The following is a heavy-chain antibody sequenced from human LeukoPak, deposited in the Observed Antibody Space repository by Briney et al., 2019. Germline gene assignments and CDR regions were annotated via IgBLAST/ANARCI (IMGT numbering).Heavy chain of an antibody. V-gene: IGHV3-74*01. CDR3: TTDRKWCTYN. J-gene: IGHJ4*02. CDR2: INSDGSST. D-gene: IGHD2-8*02. CDR1: GFTFSSYW. Sequence: GGSLRLSCAASGFTFSSYWMHWVRQAPGKGLVWVSRINSDGSSTNYADSVKGRVTISRDNAKNTLYLQMNSLRAEDSAVYYCTTDRKWCTYNWGQGTLVTVSS.